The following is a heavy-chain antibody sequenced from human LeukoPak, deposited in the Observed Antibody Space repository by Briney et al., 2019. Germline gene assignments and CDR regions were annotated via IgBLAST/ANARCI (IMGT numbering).Heavy chain of an antibody. CDR2: ISSSSSYI. CDR1: GFTFSSYS. V-gene: IGHV3-21*01. D-gene: IGHD6-13*01. Sequence: GGSLRLSCAASGFTFSSYSMNWVRQAPGKGLEWVSSISSSSSYIYYADSVKGRFTISRDNAKNSLYLQMNSLRAEDTAVYYCARGASSWYWFDPWGQGTLVTVSS. CDR3: ARGASSWYWFDP. J-gene: IGHJ5*02.